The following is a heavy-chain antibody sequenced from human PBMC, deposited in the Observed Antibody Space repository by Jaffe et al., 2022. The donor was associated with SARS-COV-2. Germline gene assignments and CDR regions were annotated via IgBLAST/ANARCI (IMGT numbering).Heavy chain of an antibody. CDR1: GYTFTSYG. J-gene: IGHJ3*02. D-gene: IGHD1-26*01. Sequence: QVQLVQSGAEVKKPGASVKVSCKASGYTFTSYGISWVRQAPGQGLEWMGWISAYNGNTNYAQKLQGRVTMTTDTSTSTAYMELRSLRSDDTAVYYCARVYIFEWELLSDAFDIWGQGTMVTVSS. V-gene: IGHV1-18*01. CDR3: ARVYIFEWELLSDAFDI. CDR2: ISAYNGNT.